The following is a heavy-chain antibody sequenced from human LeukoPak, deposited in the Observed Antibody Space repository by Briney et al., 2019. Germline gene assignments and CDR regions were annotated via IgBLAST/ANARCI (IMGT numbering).Heavy chain of an antibody. CDR3: ARGGGSSYSSSPLYYYYMDV. CDR2: INHSGST. V-gene: IGHV4-34*01. D-gene: IGHD6-6*01. CDR1: GGSFSGYY. Sequence: SETLSLTCAVYGGSFSGYYWSWIRQPPGKGLEWIGEINHSGSTNYNPSLKSRVTISVDTSKNQFSLKLSSVTAADTAVYYCARGGGSSYSSSPLYYYYMDVWGKGTTVTVSS. J-gene: IGHJ6*03.